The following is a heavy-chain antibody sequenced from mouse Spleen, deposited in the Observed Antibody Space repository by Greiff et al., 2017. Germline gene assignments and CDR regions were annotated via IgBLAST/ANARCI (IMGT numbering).Heavy chain of an antibody. V-gene: IGHV5-17*01. Sequence: EVQLVESGGDLVKPGGSLKLSCAASGFTFSDYGMHWVRQAPEKGLEWVAYISRGSSTIYYADTMKGRFTISRDNVKNTLFLQMTSLRSEDTAMYYCARLGLPYAMDYWGQGTSVTVSS. D-gene: IGHD2-4*01. CDR1: GFTFSDYG. J-gene: IGHJ4*01. CDR3: ARLGLPYAMDY. CDR2: ISRGSSTI.